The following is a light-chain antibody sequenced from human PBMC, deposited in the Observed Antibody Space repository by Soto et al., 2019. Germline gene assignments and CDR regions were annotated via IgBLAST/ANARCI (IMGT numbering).Light chain of an antibody. CDR2: KAS. CDR1: QIISGG. Sequence: DIQMTQSPSTLSASVGDRVTITCGASQIISGGWAGYQRKPGKAPKLLIYKASSLESGVPSRFSGSGSGTEFTLTISSLQPDDFATYYCQQYNSYPYTFGQGTKLEIK. V-gene: IGKV1-5*03. CDR3: QQYNSYPYT. J-gene: IGKJ2*01.